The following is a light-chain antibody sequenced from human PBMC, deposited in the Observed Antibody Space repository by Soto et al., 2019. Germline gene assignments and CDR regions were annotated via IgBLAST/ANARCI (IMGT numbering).Light chain of an antibody. CDR1: SSNIGSNT. Sequence: QPVLTQPPSASGTPGQRVTISCSGSSSNIGSNTVNWYQQLPGTAPKLLIYSNNQRPSGVPDRFSGSKSGTSASLAISGLQSEDEADYYCAACDDSLNGYVFGTGTQLTVL. CDR3: AACDDSLNGYV. J-gene: IGLJ1*01. V-gene: IGLV1-44*01. CDR2: SNN.